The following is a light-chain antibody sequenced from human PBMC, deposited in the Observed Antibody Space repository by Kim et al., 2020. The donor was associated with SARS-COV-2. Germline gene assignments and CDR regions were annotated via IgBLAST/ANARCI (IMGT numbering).Light chain of an antibody. Sequence: QSVTFSCTGTSSAVCGSNLVSWYQQHPGKAPKLSIYDDTRRPSGVSDRFSASKSGNTASLTISGLQPEDEADYYCSSYRSGDTLVFGGGTQLTVL. CDR1: SSAVCGSNL. CDR2: DDT. CDR3: SSYRSGDTLV. J-gene: IGLJ2*01. V-gene: IGLV2-14*03.